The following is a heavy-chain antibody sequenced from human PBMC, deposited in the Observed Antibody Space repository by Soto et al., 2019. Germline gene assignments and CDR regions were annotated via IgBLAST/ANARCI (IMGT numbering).Heavy chain of an antibody. Sequence: QVQLVESGGGVVQPGRSLRLSCAASGFTFSSYAMHWVRQAPGKGLEWVAVISYDGSNKYYADSVKGRFTISRDNSKNTLYLQMNSLRAEDTAVYYCAKLPPAGPSSGVDYWGQGTLVTVSS. CDR2: ISYDGSNK. D-gene: IGHD6-19*01. CDR1: GFTFSSYA. J-gene: IGHJ4*02. CDR3: AKLPPAGPSSGVDY. V-gene: IGHV3-30*18.